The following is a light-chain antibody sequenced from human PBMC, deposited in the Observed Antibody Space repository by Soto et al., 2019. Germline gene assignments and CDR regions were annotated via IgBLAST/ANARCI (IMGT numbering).Light chain of an antibody. Sequence: SAVSRPRSVCGSPGQASTISCTGTISDVGGYDFVSWFQQYPGKAPKLIIYDVTKGPSGVPDRFSGSQYGNTASLTISGLQTDDEADYYCCSYAGSYTHVFGTGPKVT. J-gene: IGLJ1*01. V-gene: IGLV2-11*01. CDR2: DVT. CDR1: ISDVGGYDF. CDR3: CSYAGSYTHV.